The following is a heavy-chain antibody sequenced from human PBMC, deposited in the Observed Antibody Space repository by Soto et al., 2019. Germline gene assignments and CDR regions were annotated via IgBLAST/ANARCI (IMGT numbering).Heavy chain of an antibody. D-gene: IGHD6-19*01. Sequence: SVKVSCKASRVAFSKFIVTWVRQAPGLGLEWVGGIIPIFGTASYAQKFQGRVTITADESTSTSYMEVNNLRSEDTAVYYCAKVRYSSPMGYYYGMDVWGQGTTVTVSS. CDR1: RVAFSKFI. V-gene: IGHV1-69*13. CDR3: AKVRYSSPMGYYYGMDV. CDR2: IIPIFGTA. J-gene: IGHJ6*02.